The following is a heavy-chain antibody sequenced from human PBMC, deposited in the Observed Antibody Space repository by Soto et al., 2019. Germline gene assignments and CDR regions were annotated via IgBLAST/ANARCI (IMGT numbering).Heavy chain of an antibody. CDR1: GGSISSSSYY. CDR3: ARXQFSSGWYPDYYYGMDV. Sequence: SETLSLTCTVSGGSISSSSYYWGWIRQPPGKGLEWIGSIYYSGSTYYNPSLKSRVTISVDTSKNQFSLKLSSVTAADTAVYYCARXQFSSGWYPDYYYGMDVWGQGTTVTVSS. CDR2: IYYSGST. D-gene: IGHD6-19*01. V-gene: IGHV4-39*01. J-gene: IGHJ6*02.